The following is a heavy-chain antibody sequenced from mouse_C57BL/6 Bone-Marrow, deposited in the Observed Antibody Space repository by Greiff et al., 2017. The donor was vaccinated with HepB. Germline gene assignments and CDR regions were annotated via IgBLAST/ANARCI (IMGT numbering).Heavy chain of an antibody. J-gene: IGHJ2*01. CDR2: ISSGSSTI. Sequence: EVQLVESGGGLVKPGGSLKLSCAASGFTFSDYGMHWVRQAPEKGLEWVAYISSGSSTIYYADTVKGRFTISRDNAKNTLFLQMTSLRSEDTAMYYCARTDYDYTDYWGQGTTLTVSS. CDR3: ARTDYDYTDY. CDR1: GFTFSDYG. V-gene: IGHV5-17*01. D-gene: IGHD2-4*01.